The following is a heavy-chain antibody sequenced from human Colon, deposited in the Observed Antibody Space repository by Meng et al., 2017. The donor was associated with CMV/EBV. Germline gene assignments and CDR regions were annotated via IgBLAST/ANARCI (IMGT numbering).Heavy chain of an antibody. CDR2: ISGYNGNT. CDR1: SSPFTNSG. CDR3: AQNKRDAYNAYYFDY. Sequence: SSSPFTNSGIPLVRHAPGQGLGWVGWISGYNGNTHNAQKGQGRVTMTIDISARTAYMGLGSLRSDDTAIYYCAQNKRDAYNAYYFDYWGQGTLVTVSS. V-gene: IGHV1-18*01. D-gene: IGHD5-24*01. J-gene: IGHJ4*02.